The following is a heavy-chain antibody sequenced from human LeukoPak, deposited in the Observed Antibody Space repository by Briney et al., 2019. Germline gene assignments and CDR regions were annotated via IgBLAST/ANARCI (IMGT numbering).Heavy chain of an antibody. J-gene: IGHJ4*02. Sequence: PSETLSLTCAAYGGSFRGYYWSWIRQPPRKGLEWIGEINHSGSTNYNPSLKSRVTISVDTSKNQFSLKLSSVTAADTAVYYCARGRIVGATTREGADYWGQGTLVTVSS. CDR3: ARGRIVGATTREGADY. CDR2: INHSGST. V-gene: IGHV4-34*01. D-gene: IGHD1-26*01. CDR1: GGSFRGYY.